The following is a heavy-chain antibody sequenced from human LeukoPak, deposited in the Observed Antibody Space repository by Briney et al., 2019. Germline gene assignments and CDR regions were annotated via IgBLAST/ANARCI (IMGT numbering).Heavy chain of an antibody. CDR3: ARPYDSGWTGFEY. J-gene: IGHJ4*02. CDR1: GYSFPSYW. CDR2: IYPGDSDT. V-gene: IGHV5-51*01. Sequence: GESLKISCKGSGYSFPSYWTAWVRQMPGKDLEWMGIIYPGDSDTRYSPSFQGQVTISADKSLSTASLQWSSLKASDTAMYYCARPYDSGWTGFEYWGQGTLVTVSS. D-gene: IGHD6-19*01.